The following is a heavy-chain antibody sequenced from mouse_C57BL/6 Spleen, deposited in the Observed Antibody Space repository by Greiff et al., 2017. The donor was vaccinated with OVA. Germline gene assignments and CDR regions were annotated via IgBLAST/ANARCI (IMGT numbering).Heavy chain of an antibody. J-gene: IGHJ4*01. CDR2: IHPSDSDT. V-gene: IGHV1-74*01. Sequence: QVHVKQPGADLVKPGASVKVSCKASGYTFTSYWMHWVKQRPGQGLEWIGRIHPSDSDTNYNQKFKGKATLTVDKSSSTAYMQLSSLTSEDSAVYYCAIEGDEDYAMDYWGQGTSVTVSS. CDR1: GYTFTSYW. CDR3: AIEGDEDYAMDY. D-gene: IGHD3-3*01.